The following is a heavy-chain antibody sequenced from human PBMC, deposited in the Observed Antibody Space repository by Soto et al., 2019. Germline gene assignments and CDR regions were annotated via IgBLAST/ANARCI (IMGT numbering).Heavy chain of an antibody. CDR1: GCTFTSYG. CDR2: ISAYNGNT. Sequence: ASVKVSCKDSGCTFTSYGISWVRQAPGQGLEWMGWISAYNGNTNYAQKLQGRVTMTTDTSTSTAYMELRSLRSDDTAVYYCARRYYYDGSGYSSDYWGEGTLVTVSS. CDR3: ARRYYYDGSGYSSDY. J-gene: IGHJ4*02. V-gene: IGHV1-18*01. D-gene: IGHD3-22*01.